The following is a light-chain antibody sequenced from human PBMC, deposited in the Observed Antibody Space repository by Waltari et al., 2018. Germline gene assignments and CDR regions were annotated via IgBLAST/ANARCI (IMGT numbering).Light chain of an antibody. V-gene: IGLV2-14*01. CDR3: SSYTSSSTLVV. CDR1: SSDVGGYNH. J-gene: IGLJ2*01. Sequence: QSALTQPASVSGSPGQSITISCTGTSSDVGGYNHVSWYQQHPGKAPKRMIYEVSNRPSGVSNRFSGSKSGNTASLTISGLQAEDEADYYCSSYTSSSTLVVFGGGTKLTVL. CDR2: EVS.